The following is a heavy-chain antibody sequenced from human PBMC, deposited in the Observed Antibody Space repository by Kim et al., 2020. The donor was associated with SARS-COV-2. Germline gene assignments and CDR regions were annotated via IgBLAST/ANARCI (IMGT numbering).Heavy chain of an antibody. J-gene: IGHJ5*02. CDR2: INRSGST. Sequence: SETLSLTCAVYGGSFSGYYWSWIRQPPGKGLEWIGEINRSGSTNYNPSLKSRLTITVDTSKNKSSLTLSSVTAADTAADYCATDYFWSGYYAWGQGTLVT. CDR1: GGSFSGYY. V-gene: IGHV4-34*01. D-gene: IGHD3-3*01. CDR3: ATDYFWSGYYA.